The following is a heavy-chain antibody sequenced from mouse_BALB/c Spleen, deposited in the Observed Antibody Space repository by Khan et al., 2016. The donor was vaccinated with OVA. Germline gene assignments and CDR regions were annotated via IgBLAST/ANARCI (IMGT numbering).Heavy chain of an antibody. CDR3: ATLSGNPFAF. CDR2: IDPPNDDS. D-gene: IGHD2-1*01. V-gene: IGHV14-3*02. CDR1: GFNIKDTY. J-gene: IGHJ3*01. Sequence: VQLKQSGAELVKPGASVKLSCSASGFNIKDTYIHWMKQRPEQGLEWIGRIDPPNDDSKYGPKFQAKATLTADTSSNTAYLQLSSPTSEDTAVYYCATLSGNPFAFGGQGTLVSVSA.